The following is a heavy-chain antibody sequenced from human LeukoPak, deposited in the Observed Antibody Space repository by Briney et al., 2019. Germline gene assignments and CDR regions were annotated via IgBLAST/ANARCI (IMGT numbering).Heavy chain of an antibody. D-gene: IGHD5-12*01. Sequence: TGGSLRLPCAASGFMFSTYWMNWVRQAPGKGLEWVANIKRDGSQTYYVDSVRGRFTISRDNAKNSLYLQMNSLRGEDSAVYYCARAGSHRNSGYDYWGQGILVTVSS. CDR3: ARAGSHRNSGYDY. V-gene: IGHV3-7*01. J-gene: IGHJ4*02. CDR1: GFMFSTYW. CDR2: IKRDGSQT.